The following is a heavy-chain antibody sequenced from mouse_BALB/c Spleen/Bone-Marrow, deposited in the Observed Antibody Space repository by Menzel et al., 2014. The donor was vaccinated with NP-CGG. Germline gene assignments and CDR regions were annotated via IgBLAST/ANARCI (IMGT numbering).Heavy chain of an antibody. CDR3: AREDITTAYLDY. Sequence: LQQSASELARPGASVRLSCRASGYTFTGYTMQWVKQRPGQGLEWIGYIVPRSGYTDYNQKFKDKTTLTADKSSNTAYMQLSRLTSEDSAVYYCAREDITTAYLDYWGQGTTLTVSS. V-gene: IGHV1-4*02. CDR2: IVPRSGYT. CDR1: GYTFTGYT. D-gene: IGHD1-2*01. J-gene: IGHJ2*01.